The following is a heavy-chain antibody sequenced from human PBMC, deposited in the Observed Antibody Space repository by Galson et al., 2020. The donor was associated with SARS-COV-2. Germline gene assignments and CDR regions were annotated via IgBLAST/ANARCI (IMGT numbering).Heavy chain of an antibody. V-gene: IGHV3-64*01. D-gene: IGHD3-3*01. CDR3: ARDGPIREYDFWSGYYTGNYYYYMDV. CDR2: ISSNGGST. Sequence: QLGASLKISCAASGFTFSSYAMHWVRQAPGKGLEYVSAISSNGGSTYYANSVKGRFTISRDNSKNTLYLQMGSLRAEDMAVYYCARDGPIREYDFWSGYYTGNYYYYMDVWGKGTTVTVSS. CDR1: GFTFSSYA. J-gene: IGHJ6*03.